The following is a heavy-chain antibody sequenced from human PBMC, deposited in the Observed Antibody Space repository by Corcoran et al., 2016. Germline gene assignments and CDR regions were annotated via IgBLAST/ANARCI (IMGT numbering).Heavy chain of an antibody. V-gene: IGHV3-30*18. Sequence: QVQLVESGGGVVQPGRSLRLSCAASGFTFSSYGMHWVRQAPGKGLEWVAVISYDGSNKYYADSVKGRFTISRDNSKNTLYLQMNSLRAEDTAVYYCAKDGRYCSSTSCSNNWFDPWGQGTLVTVSS. J-gene: IGHJ5*02. D-gene: IGHD2-2*01. CDR2: ISYDGSNK. CDR3: AKDGRYCSSTSCSNNWFDP. CDR1: GFTFSSYG.